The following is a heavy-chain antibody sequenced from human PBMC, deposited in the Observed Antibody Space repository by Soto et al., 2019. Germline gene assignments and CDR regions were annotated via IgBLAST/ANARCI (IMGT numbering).Heavy chain of an antibody. CDR3: AVYIVATIKGANWFDP. CDR1: GGTFSSYA. CDR2: IIPIFGTA. Sequence: QVQLVQSGAEVKKPGSSVKVSCKASGGTFSSYAINWVRQAPGQGLEWMGGIIPIFGTANYAQKFQGRVTITADESTSTAYMELSSLRSEDTAVYYCAVYIVATIKGANWFDPWGQGTLLTVSS. J-gene: IGHJ5*02. V-gene: IGHV1-69*01. D-gene: IGHD5-12*01.